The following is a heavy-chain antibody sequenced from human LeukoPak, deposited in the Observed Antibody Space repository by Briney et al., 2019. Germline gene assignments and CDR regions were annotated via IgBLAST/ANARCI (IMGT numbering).Heavy chain of an antibody. V-gene: IGHV1-2*02. CDR1: GYTFTVYY. CDR3: ARDGGGRFLEWFYNWFDP. Sequence: ASVKVSCKASGYTFTVYYMHWVRQAPGQGLEWMRWINPNSGGTNYAQKFQGRVTMTRDTSISTAYMELSRLRSDDTAVYYCARDGGGRFLEWFYNWFDPWGQGTLVTVSS. J-gene: IGHJ5*02. D-gene: IGHD3-3*01. CDR2: INPNSGGT.